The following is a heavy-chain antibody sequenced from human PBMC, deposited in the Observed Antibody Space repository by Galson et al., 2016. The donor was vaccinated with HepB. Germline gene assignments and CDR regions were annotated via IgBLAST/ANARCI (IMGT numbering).Heavy chain of an antibody. CDR2: IYHSGST. CDR1: GGSISSSNW. Sequence: SETLSLTCGVSGGSISSSNWWSWVRQPPGKGLEWIGQIYHSGSTNYNPSLKSRVIISVDKSKNLFSLKLSSLTAADTAVYYCARESTDSSSWPYFDYWGQGTLVTVSS. J-gene: IGHJ4*02. D-gene: IGHD6-13*01. CDR3: ARESTDSSSWPYFDY. V-gene: IGHV4-4*02.